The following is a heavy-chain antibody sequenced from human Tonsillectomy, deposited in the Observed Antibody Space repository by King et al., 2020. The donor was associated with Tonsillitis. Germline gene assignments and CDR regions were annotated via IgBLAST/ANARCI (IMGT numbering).Heavy chain of an antibody. CDR2: IYSVTST. V-gene: IGHV3-53*01. Sequence: VQLVESGGGLIQPGGSLRLSCAASGFTISTNYMNWVRQAPGKGLEWVSVIYSVTSTYYADSVKGRFTISRDNSKNTLYLQMNSLRAEDTAVYYCVRVSQWLDYGLDVWGQGTTVTVSS. D-gene: IGHD6-19*01. CDR3: VRVSQWLDYGLDV. J-gene: IGHJ6*02. CDR1: GFTISTNY.